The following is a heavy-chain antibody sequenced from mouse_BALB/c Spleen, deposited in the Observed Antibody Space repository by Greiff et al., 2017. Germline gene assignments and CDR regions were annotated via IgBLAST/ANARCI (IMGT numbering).Heavy chain of an antibody. V-gene: IGHV1S29*02. CDR1: GYTFTDYN. J-gene: IGHJ3*01. D-gene: IGHD2-14*01. Sequence: EVMLQQSGPELVKPGASVKISCKASGYTFTDYNMHWVKQSHGKSLEWIGYIYPYNGGTGYNQKFKSKATLTVDNSSSTAYMELRSLTSEDSAVYYCAKDYRYWFAYWGQGTLVTVSA. CDR2: IYPYNGGT. CDR3: AKDYRYWFAY.